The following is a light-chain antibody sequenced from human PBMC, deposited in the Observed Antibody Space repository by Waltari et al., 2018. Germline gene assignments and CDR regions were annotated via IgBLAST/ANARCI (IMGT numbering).Light chain of an antibody. Sequence: DIQMTQSPSSLSASVGDRVTITCRASQDISSDLAWYQQKPWKAPKLLIYKSSTLQSGVPSRFSGSGSGTGFTLTISSLQPEDFATYYCQQHNSYPPTFGQGTKVEIK. CDR2: KSS. J-gene: IGKJ1*01. CDR3: QQHNSYPPT. V-gene: IGKV1-17*01. CDR1: QDISSD.